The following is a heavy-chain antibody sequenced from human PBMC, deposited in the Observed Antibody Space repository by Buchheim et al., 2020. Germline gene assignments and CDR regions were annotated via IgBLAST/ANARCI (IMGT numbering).Heavy chain of an antibody. CDR3: AKASHYYDSSGYFDY. D-gene: IGHD3-22*01. Sequence: EVQLLESGGGLVQPGGSLRLSCAASEFTFSSYVMGWVRQAPAKGLEWVSTISGSGGSTYYADSVKGRFTIYRDNSKNTLYMQMNSLRAGDTAVYYCAKASHYYDSSGYFDYWGQGTL. V-gene: IGHV3-23*01. J-gene: IGHJ4*02. CDR2: ISGSGGST. CDR1: EFTFSSYV.